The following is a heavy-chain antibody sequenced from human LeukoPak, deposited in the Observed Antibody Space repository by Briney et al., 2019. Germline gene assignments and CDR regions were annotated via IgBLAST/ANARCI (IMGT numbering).Heavy chain of an antibody. J-gene: IGHJ3*02. CDR3: ARSAEWLRNAFDI. V-gene: IGHV4-59*01. Sequence: SETLSLSCSVSGASTSHFYWNWIRQPPGKRLEWIGYMHNSGSSKHSPSLKSRVTISIDTSKNLFSLQLTSVTAADTAIYYCARSAEWLRNAFDIWGQGTMVSVSS. CDR1: GASTSHFY. CDR2: MHNSGSS. D-gene: IGHD5-12*01.